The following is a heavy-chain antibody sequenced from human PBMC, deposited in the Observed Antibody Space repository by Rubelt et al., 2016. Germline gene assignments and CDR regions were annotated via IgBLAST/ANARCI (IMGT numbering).Heavy chain of an antibody. CDR1: GGSFSGYY. CDR3: ARVVLPAASYGMDV. J-gene: IGHJ6*02. Sequence: QVQLQQWGAGLLKPSETLSLTCAVYGGSFSGYYWSWIRQPPGKGLEWIGEINHSGSTNYNPSLKSRVTISVDTSKNQFSLKRSSVTAADTAGYYCARVVLPAASYGMDVWGQGTTVTVSS. D-gene: IGHD2-2*01. V-gene: IGHV4-34*01. CDR2: INHSGST.